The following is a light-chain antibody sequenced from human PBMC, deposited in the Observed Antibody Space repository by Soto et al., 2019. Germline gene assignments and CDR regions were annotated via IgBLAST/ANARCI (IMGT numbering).Light chain of an antibody. Sequence: QSVLTQPPSASGPPGHRVTISCSGSNSNIKVNDGYWYQQLPGAAPQLLIYSSNQRPSEVPDRFSASKSGTSASLAIGGLRSEDEADYYCASWDESLRGVIFGGGTKLTVL. CDR3: ASWDESLRGVI. CDR1: NSNIKVND. J-gene: IGLJ2*01. CDR2: SSN. V-gene: IGLV1-47*01.